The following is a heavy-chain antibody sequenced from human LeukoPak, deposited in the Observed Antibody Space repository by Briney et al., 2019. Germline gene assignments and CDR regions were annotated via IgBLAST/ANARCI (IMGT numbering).Heavy chain of an antibody. J-gene: IGHJ4*02. CDR3: ARHPDYYDSSGYPK. V-gene: IGHV4-4*02. CDR2: IHHTGIT. D-gene: IGHD3-22*01. CDR1: GGSFSIGDW. Sequence: SETLSLTCAVSGGSFSIGDWWSWVRQPPGKGLEWIGEIHHTGITNFNPSLWSRVTMSLDRSKNQFSLNLTSVTAADTAVYYCARHPDYYDSSGYPKWGQGTLVTVSS.